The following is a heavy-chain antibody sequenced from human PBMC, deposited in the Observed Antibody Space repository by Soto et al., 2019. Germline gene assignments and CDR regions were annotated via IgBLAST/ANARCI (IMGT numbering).Heavy chain of an antibody. CDR1: GGSISSGGYY. D-gene: IGHD6-6*01. CDR2: IYYSGST. Sequence: SETLSLTCTVSGGSISSGGYYWSWIRQHPGKGLEWIGYIYYSGSTYYNPSLKSRVTISVDTSKNQFSLKLSSVTAADTAVYYCARGAALGGDYYGMDVWGQGTTVTVSS. CDR3: ARGAALGGDYYGMDV. V-gene: IGHV4-31*03. J-gene: IGHJ6*02.